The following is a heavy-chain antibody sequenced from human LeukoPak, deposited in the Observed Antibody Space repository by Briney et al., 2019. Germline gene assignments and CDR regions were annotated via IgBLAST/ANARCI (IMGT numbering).Heavy chain of an antibody. D-gene: IGHD3-10*01. Sequence: SETLSLTCIVSGGSISRYYWSWIRQPPGKGLGWIGYIYYSGSTNYNPSLKSRVTISVDTSKNHFSLKLGSVTAADTAVYYCARTYGSGSYYNYWGQGTLVTVSS. CDR3: ARTYGSGSYYNY. V-gene: IGHV4-59*01. CDR1: GGSISRYY. J-gene: IGHJ4*02. CDR2: IYYSGST.